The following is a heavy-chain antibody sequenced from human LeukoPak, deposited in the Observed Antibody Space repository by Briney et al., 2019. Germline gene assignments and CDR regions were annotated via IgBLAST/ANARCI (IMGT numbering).Heavy chain of an antibody. V-gene: IGHV1-18*01. D-gene: IGHD3-9*01. CDR3: ARGNDILTDMSFDY. CDR1: GYTFTSYG. CDR2: ISAYNGNT. Sequence: GSVKVSCKASGYTFTSYGISWVRQAPGQGLEWMGWISAYNGNTNYAQKLQGRVTMTTDTSTSTAYMELRSLRSDDTAVYYCARGNDILTDMSFDYWGQGTLVTVSS. J-gene: IGHJ4*02.